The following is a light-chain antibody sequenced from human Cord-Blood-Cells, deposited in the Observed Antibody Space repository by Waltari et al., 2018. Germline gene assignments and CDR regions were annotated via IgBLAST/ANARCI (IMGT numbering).Light chain of an antibody. V-gene: IGKV3-11*01. CDR3: QQRSNWPPENT. Sequence: EIVLTQSPATLSFSPGERATLSCRASQRVSSYLAWYQQKPGQAPRLLIYDASNRATGIPARFSGSGSGTDFTLTISSLEPEDFAVYYCQQRSNWPPENTFGPGTKVDIK. CDR1: QRVSSY. CDR2: DAS. J-gene: IGKJ3*01.